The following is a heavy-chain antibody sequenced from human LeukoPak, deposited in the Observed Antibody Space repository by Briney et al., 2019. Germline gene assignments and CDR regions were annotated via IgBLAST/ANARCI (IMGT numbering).Heavy chain of an antibody. CDR3: ARDLAILTSFDP. Sequence: ASVKVSCKDSGGTFSSYSINWVRQAPRQGLEWMGGVIPLFNTPNYAQKFQGRVTMTRDTSTSTVYMELSSLRSEDTAVYYCARDLAILTSFDPWGQGTLVTVSS. V-gene: IGHV1-69*05. CDR2: VIPLFNTP. D-gene: IGHD3-9*01. J-gene: IGHJ5*02. CDR1: GGTFSSYS.